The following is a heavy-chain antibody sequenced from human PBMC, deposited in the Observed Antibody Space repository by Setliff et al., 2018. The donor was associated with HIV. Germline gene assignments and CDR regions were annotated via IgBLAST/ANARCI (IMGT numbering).Heavy chain of an antibody. D-gene: IGHD5-12*01. CDR1: GGSISNYY. J-gene: IGHJ6*04. CDR3: LVAVEEDV. V-gene: IGHV4-59*01. Sequence: SETLSLTCTVSGGSISNYYWNWIRQPPGKGLEWIGYMYFSGSTNYNPSLKSRVTISVDTSKNQFSLKLSSVTAADTAVYYCLVAVEEDVWGKGTTVTVSS. CDR2: MYFSGST.